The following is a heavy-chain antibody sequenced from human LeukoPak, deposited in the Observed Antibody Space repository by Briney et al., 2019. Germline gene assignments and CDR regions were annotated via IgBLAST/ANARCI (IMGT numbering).Heavy chain of an antibody. V-gene: IGHV3-48*03. CDR2: ISSSGSTI. D-gene: IGHD1-26*01. CDR3: ARGLSYPTDFDY. Sequence: GGSLRLSCAASGFTFSSYEMNWVRQAPGKGLEGVSYISSSGSTIYYADSVKGRFTISRDNAKNSLYLQMNSLRAEDTAVYYCARGLSYPTDFDYWGQGTLVTVSS. J-gene: IGHJ4*02. CDR1: GFTFSSYE.